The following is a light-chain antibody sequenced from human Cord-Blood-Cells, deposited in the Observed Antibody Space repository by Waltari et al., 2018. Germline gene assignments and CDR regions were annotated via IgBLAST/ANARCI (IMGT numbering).Light chain of an antibody. V-gene: IGKV3-15*01. J-gene: IGKJ1*01. CDR2: DAS. CDR1: QRVSSN. Sequence: EIMMTQSPATLSVSPGVTATLPCRASQRVSSNLAWYQQKPGQAPRLLIYDASTRATGIPATFSGSGSGTEFTLTISSLQSEDVAAYYCQQYNNWPPWTFGQGTKVEIK. CDR3: QQYNNWPPWT.